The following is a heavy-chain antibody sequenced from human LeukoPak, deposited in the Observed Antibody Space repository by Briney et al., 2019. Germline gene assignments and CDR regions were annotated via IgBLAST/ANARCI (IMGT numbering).Heavy chain of an antibody. CDR3: AKTHGSGSYYPFDY. Sequence: GASVKVSCKASGGTFSSYAISWVRQAPGQGLEWMGGIIPIFGTANYAQKFQGRVTITADKSTSTAYMELSRLRSDDTAVYYCAKTHGSGSYYPFDYWGQGTLVTVSS. CDR1: GGTFSSYA. V-gene: IGHV1-69*06. D-gene: IGHD3-10*01. CDR2: IIPIFGTA. J-gene: IGHJ4*02.